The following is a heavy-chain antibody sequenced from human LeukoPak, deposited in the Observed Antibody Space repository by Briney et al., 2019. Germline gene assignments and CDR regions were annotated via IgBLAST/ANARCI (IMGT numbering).Heavy chain of an antibody. V-gene: IGHV4-34*01. CDR1: GGSLSGYY. D-gene: IGHD5-24*01. CDR3: ARGGRWLTFDY. Sequence: SETLSLTCAVYGGSLSGYYWSWIRQPPGKGLEWIGEINHSGSTNYNPSLKSRVTISVDTSKNQFSLKLSSVTAADTAVYYCARGGRWLTFDYWGQGTLVTVSS. CDR2: INHSGST. J-gene: IGHJ4*02.